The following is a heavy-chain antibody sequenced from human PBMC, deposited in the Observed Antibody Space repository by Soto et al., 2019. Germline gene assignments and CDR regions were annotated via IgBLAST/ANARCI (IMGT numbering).Heavy chain of an antibody. CDR3: AKDQLRGVRGVITYYYGMDF. D-gene: IGHD3-10*01. Sequence: QVQLVESGGGVVQPGRSLRLSCAASGFTFSSYGMHWVRQAPGKGLEWVAVISYDGSNKYYADSVKGRFTISRNNSKNTLYLQMNGLRAEDTAVYYRAKDQLRGVRGVITYYYGMDFWGQGTTVTVSS. J-gene: IGHJ6*02. V-gene: IGHV3-30*18. CDR1: GFTFSSYG. CDR2: ISYDGSNK.